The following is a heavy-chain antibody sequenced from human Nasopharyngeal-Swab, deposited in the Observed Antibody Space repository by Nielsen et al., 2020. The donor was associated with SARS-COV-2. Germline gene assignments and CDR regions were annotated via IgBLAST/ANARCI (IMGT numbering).Heavy chain of an antibody. CDR1: GFNFSHYA. D-gene: IGHD4-17*01. J-gene: IGHJ4*02. CDR3: AKMARTMTKYYFDY. CDR2: LFSPGSPI. V-gene: IGHV3-23*03. Sequence: GGSLRLSCAASGFNFSHYAMSWVRQAPGKGLEWVSILFSPGSPIYYADSVKGRFTISRDNSRNPLYLQMNSLRAEDTAVYYCAKMARTMTKYYFDYWGQGALVTVSS.